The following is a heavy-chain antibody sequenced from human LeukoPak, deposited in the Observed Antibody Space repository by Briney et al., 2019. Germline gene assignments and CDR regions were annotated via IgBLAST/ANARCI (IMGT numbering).Heavy chain of an antibody. CDR1: GGSISSGDYY. D-gene: IGHD6-13*01. Sequence: SQTLSLTCTVSGGSISSGDYYWSWIRQPPGKGLEWIGYIYYSGSTYYNPSLKSRVTISVDTSKNQFSLKLSSVTAADTAVYYCARVPEPVSGSSWYEGDWFDPWGQGTLVTVSS. CDR2: IYYSGST. V-gene: IGHV4-30-4*08. CDR3: ARVPEPVSGSSWYEGDWFDP. J-gene: IGHJ5*02.